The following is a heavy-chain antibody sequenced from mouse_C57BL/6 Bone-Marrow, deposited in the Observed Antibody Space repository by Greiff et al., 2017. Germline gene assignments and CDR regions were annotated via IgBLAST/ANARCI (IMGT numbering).Heavy chain of an antibody. CDR1: GYTFTDYY. CDR3: ARASIDYYGSFAY. CDR2: INPNNGGT. Sequence: EVQLQQSGPELVKPGASVKISCKASGYTFTDYYMNWVKQSHGKSLEWIGDINPNNGGTSYNQKFKGKATLTVDTSSSTSYMELRSLTSEDSAVYYCARASIDYYGSFAYWGQGTLVTGSA. D-gene: IGHD1-1*01. J-gene: IGHJ3*01. V-gene: IGHV1-26*01.